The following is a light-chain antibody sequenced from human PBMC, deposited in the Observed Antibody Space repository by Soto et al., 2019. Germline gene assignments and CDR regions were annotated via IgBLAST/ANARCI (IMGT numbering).Light chain of an antibody. V-gene: IGKV1-9*01. CDR1: QGISSY. J-gene: IGKJ4*01. CDR3: QQLKT. Sequence: DIQLTQSPSFLSASVGDRVTITCRASQGISSYLAWYQQKPGKAPKLLIYAASTLQSGVPSRFSGSGSGTEFTLTISSLQHEDFATYYCQQLKTFGGGTKVEIK. CDR2: AAS.